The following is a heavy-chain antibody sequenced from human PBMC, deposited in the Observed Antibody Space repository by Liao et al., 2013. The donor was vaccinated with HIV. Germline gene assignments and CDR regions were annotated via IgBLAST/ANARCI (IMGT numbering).Heavy chain of an antibody. CDR1: GGSFSGYY. D-gene: IGHD5-18*01. V-gene: IGHV4-34*01. CDR2: INHSGST. CDR3: ARGYGRGYSFGYQTAGPAY. Sequence: QVQLQQWGAGLLKPSETLSLTCAVYGGSFSGYYWSWIRQPPGKGLEWIGEINHSGSTNYNPSLKSRVTISVDTSKNQFSLKLSSVTAADTAMYYCARGYGRGYSFGYQTAGPAYWGQGVLVTVSS. J-gene: IGHJ4*02.